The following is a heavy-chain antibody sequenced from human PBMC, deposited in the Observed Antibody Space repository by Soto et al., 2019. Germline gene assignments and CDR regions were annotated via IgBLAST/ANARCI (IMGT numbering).Heavy chain of an antibody. D-gene: IGHD5-12*01. CDR1: GFTFSSYA. CDR2: ISGSGGST. V-gene: IGHV3-23*01. Sequence: PGGSLRLSCAASGFTFSSYAMSWVRQAPGKGLEWVSAISGSGGSTYYADSVKGRFTISRDNSKNTLYLQMNSLRAEDTAVYYCAKAYSGYDLGYYYYGMDVWGQGTTVTVSS. J-gene: IGHJ6*02. CDR3: AKAYSGYDLGYYYYGMDV.